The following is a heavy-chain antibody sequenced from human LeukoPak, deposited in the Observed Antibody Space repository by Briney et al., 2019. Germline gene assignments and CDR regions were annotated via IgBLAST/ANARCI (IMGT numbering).Heavy chain of an antibody. D-gene: IGHD3-22*01. V-gene: IGHV4-30-4*01. CDR1: GGSISSADYY. J-gene: IGHJ4*02. Sequence: SETLSLTCTVSGGSISSADYYWSWFRQAPGKGLEWIGYIYYSGTTYYNPSLRSRVSLSVDTSKNQFSLRLNSVAAADTAVYYCARKRYDDPYFFDYWGQGTLVTVSS. CDR2: IYYSGTT. CDR3: ARKRYDDPYFFDY.